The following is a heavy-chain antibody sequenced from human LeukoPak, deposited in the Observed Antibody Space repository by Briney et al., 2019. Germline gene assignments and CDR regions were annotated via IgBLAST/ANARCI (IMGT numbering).Heavy chain of an antibody. CDR1: GGSFSGYY. V-gene: IGHV4-34*01. D-gene: IGHD1-26*01. CDR2: INHSGST. CDR3: AKDYPEGWFDP. J-gene: IGHJ5*02. Sequence: NSSETLSLTCAVYGGSFSGYYWSWIRQPPGKGLEWIGEINHSGSTNYNPSLKSRVTISVDTSKNQFSLKLSSVTAADTAVYYCAKDYPEGWFDPWGQGTLVTVSS.